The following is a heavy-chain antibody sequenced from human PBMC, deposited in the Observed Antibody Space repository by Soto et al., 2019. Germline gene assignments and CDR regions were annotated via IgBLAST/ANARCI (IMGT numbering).Heavy chain of an antibody. CDR3: ARDQLTDYDFWSGYPTPYYSYYGMDV. D-gene: IGHD3-3*01. Sequence: ASVKVSCKASGYTFTSYGISWVRQAPGQGLEWMGWISAYNGNTNYAQKLQGRVTMTTDTSTSTAYMELRSLISDDTAVYYCARDQLTDYDFWSGYPTPYYSYYGMDVWGQGTTVTVSS. J-gene: IGHJ6*02. CDR2: ISAYNGNT. V-gene: IGHV1-18*01. CDR1: GYTFTSYG.